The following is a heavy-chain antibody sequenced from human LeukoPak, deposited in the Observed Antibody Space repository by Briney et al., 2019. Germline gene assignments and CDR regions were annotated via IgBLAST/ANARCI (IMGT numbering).Heavy chain of an antibody. CDR2: INTDGSST. D-gene: IGHD1-26*01. CDR3: ARWGAAFDI. V-gene: IGHV3-74*01. Sequence: GGSLRLSCAASGFTFSAYWMHWVRQVPGKGLVWVSRINTDGSSTSYAGSVKGRFTISRDNAKNTLFLQMNSLTAEDMGVYYCARWGAAFDIWGQGTMVTVSS. J-gene: IGHJ3*02. CDR1: GFTFSAYW.